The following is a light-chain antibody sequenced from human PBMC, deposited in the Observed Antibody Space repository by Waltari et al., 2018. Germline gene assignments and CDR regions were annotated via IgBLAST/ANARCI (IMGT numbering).Light chain of an antibody. CDR2: RNN. Sequence: QSELTQPPSASGTPGQRVTISCSGRSSNIGRNYVYWYQQLPGTAPKLLIYRNNQRPSGVPDRFSGSKSGTSASLAISGLRSEDEADYYCAAWDDSLSGYVFGTGTKVTVL. J-gene: IGLJ1*01. V-gene: IGLV1-47*01. CDR3: AAWDDSLSGYV. CDR1: SSNIGRNY.